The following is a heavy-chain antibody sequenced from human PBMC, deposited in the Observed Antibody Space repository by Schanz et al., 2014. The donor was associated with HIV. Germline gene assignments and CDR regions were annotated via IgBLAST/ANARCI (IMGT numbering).Heavy chain of an antibody. CDR1: GFTFSSYG. CDR3: AKDRITGTTGVPYYYYGMDV. V-gene: IGHV3-30*18. J-gene: IGHJ6*02. CDR2: ISYDGSNK. D-gene: IGHD1-7*01. Sequence: QVQLVESGGGVVQPGRYLRLSCAASGFTFSSYGMHWVRQAPGKGLEWVAVISYDGSNKYYADSVKGRFTISRDNSKNTLYLQMNSLRAEDTAVYYCAKDRITGTTGVPYYYYGMDVWGQGTTVTVSS.